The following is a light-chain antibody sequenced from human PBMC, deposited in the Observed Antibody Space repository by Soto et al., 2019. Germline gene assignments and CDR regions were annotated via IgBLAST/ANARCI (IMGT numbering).Light chain of an antibody. CDR1: QSLVHSDGNTF. CDR3: MHHTRLPFT. J-gene: IGKJ2*01. CDR2: DVS. V-gene: IGKV2-30*02. Sequence: DVVLTQSPLSLPVTLGQPASISCRSSQSLVHSDGNTFFSWFHQRPGQSPRRLIYDVSNRDSGVPDRFSGSGSGRDFTLKISRVEAEDVGLYYCMHHTRLPFTFGQGTKLEIK.